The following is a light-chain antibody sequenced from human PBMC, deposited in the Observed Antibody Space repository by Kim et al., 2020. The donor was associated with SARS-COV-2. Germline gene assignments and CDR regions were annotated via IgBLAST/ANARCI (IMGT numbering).Light chain of an antibody. V-gene: IGLV2-14*03. CDR1: NSDGRGYNY. J-gene: IGLJ1*01. Sequence: QSALTQPASVSGSPGQSITISCTGPNSDGRGYNYVSWYQQHPGKAPKLLIYDVNNRPSGISNRFSGSKSGNTASLTISGLQTEDEADYYCISYSTGTTLFVFGTATKVTVL. CDR3: ISYSTGTTLFV. CDR2: DVN.